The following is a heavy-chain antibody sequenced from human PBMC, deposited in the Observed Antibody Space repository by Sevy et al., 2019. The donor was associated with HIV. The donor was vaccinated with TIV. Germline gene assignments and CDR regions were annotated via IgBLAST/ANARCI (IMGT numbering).Heavy chain of an antibody. Sequence: GGSLRLSCAASGFTFSSYAMSWVRQAPGKGLEWVSAISGSGGSTYYAASVNGRFTISRDNSKNTLYLQMNSLRAEDTAVYYCAKDSSITMIVVANDYWGQGTLVTVSS. CDR3: AKDSSITMIVVANDY. D-gene: IGHD3-22*01. V-gene: IGHV3-23*01. CDR2: ISGSGGST. J-gene: IGHJ4*02. CDR1: GFTFSSYA.